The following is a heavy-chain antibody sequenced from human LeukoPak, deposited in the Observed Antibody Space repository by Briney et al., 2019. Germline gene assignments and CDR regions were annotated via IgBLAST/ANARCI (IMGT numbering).Heavy chain of an antibody. CDR1: GGSITSYH. Sequence: SETLSLTCTVSGGSITSYHWSWIRQPPGKGLEWIGYTHNSGNTNYNPSLKSRVTISIDTSKNQFSLKLSSVTAADTAVYYCPRLGRAVTTFFDYWGQGTLVTVSS. CDR3: PRLGRAVTTFFDY. CDR2: THNSGNT. J-gene: IGHJ4*02. D-gene: IGHD4-17*01. V-gene: IGHV4-59*08.